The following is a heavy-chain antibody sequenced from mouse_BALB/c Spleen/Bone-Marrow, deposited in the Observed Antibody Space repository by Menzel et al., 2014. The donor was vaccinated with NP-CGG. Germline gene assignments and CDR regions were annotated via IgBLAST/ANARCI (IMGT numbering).Heavy chain of an antibody. D-gene: IGHD2-14*01. V-gene: IGHV14-3*02. J-gene: IGHJ3*01. CDR2: IDPANGNT. Sequence: SGAELVKPGASVKLSCTASGFNIKDTYMHWVKQRPEQGLEWIGRIDPANGNTKYDPKFQGKATITADTSSNTAYLQLSSLTSEDTAVYYCAAYYRYLAWFAYWGQGTLVTVSA. CDR1: GFNIKDTY. CDR3: AAYYRYLAWFAY.